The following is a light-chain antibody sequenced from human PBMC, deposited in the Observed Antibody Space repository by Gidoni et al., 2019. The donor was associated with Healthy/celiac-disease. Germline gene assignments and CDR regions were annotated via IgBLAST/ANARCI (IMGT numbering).Light chain of an antibody. V-gene: IGLV2-14*03. J-gene: IGLJ1*01. Sequence: QSALTQPASVSVSPGQSITISCTGTSIDVGGYNYVSWYQQHPGKAPKLMIYDGSNRPSGVSNRFSGSKSGNTASLTISGLQAEDEADYYCSSYTSSSTLVFGTGTKVTVL. CDR1: SIDVGGYNY. CDR3: SSYTSSSTLV. CDR2: DGS.